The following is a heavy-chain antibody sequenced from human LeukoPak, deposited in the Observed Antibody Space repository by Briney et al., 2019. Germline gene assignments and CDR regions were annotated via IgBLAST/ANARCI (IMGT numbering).Heavy chain of an antibody. V-gene: IGHV4-4*07. CDR3: ARARQYYYDSSGYSYFDY. CDR2: IYTSGST. CDR1: GGSISSYY. Sequence: SETLSLTCTVSGGSISSYYWSWIRQPAGKGLEWIGRIYTSGSTNYNPSLKSRVTMSVDTSKNQFSLKLSSVTAADTAVYYCARARQYYYDSSGYSYFDYWGQGTLVTLSS. D-gene: IGHD3-22*01. J-gene: IGHJ4*02.